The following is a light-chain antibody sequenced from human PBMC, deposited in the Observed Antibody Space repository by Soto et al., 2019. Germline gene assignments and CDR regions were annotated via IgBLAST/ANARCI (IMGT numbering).Light chain of an antibody. Sequence: DIQMTQSPSSLSASVGDRVTITCRASQSISSYLNWYQQKPGKAPKLLIYAASSLQSGVPSRFSGSGSGTEFTLTISSLQPDDFATYYCQQYKGLTFGGGTKVDIK. CDR1: QSISSY. CDR3: QQYKGLT. V-gene: IGKV1-39*01. CDR2: AAS. J-gene: IGKJ4*01.